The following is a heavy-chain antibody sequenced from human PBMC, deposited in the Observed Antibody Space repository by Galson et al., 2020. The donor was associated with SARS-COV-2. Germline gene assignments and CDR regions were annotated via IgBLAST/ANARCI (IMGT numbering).Heavy chain of an antibody. CDR1: GYTLTELS. CDR3: ATASAVTTVTTFDYYYGMDV. D-gene: IGHD4-17*01. J-gene: IGHJ6*02. V-gene: IGHV1-24*01. CDR2: FDPEDGET. Sequence: ASVKVSCKVSGYTLTELSMHWVRQAPGKGLEWMGGFDPEDGETIYAQKFQGRVTMTEDTSTDTAYMELSSLRSEDTAVYYCATASAVTTVTTFDYYYGMDVWGQGTTVTVSS.